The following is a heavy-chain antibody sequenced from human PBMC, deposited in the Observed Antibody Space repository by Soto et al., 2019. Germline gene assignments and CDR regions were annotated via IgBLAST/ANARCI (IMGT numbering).Heavy chain of an antibody. Sequence: GNSVKLSCKASGYTITSYDINWVRQVTGQGREWMGWMNPNSGNTGYAQKFQGRVTMTRNTSISTAYMELSSLRSEDTAVYYCARVRGANVEGGYYYGMDVWGQGTTVTVSS. V-gene: IGHV1-8*01. D-gene: IGHD1-1*01. CDR3: ARVRGANVEGGYYYGMDV. CDR1: GYTITSYD. CDR2: MNPNSGNT. J-gene: IGHJ6*02.